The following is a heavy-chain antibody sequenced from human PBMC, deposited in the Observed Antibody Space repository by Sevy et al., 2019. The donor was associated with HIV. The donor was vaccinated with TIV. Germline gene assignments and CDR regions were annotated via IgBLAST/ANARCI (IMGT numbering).Heavy chain of an antibody. Sequence: GGSLRLSCAASGFTFSSNTMNWVRQAPGKGLEWVSSISSRSSYIYYTDSVKGRFITSRDDAKNSLYLDMHSLRVEDTAVYYCAKNPGTDDGSSPIDYWGQGTLVTVSS. CDR1: GFTFSSNT. D-gene: IGHD1-1*01. J-gene: IGHJ4*02. CDR2: ISSRSSYI. CDR3: AKNPGTDDGSSPIDY. V-gene: IGHV3-21*01.